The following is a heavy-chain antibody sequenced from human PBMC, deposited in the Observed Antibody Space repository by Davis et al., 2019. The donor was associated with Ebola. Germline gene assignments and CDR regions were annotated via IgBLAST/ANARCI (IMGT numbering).Heavy chain of an antibody. CDR2: SNSVRSST. CDR3: ARERQLWGYYYDGMDV. Sequence: HTGGSLRLSCAASEFTFSSFCMHRVPHAPGKALVWVSRSNSVRSSTSYADSVKGRFTVSSANAKNTLHLQMNSLRAEDTAVYYCARERQLWGYYYDGMDVWGQGTTVTVSS. D-gene: IGHD6-6*01. CDR1: EFTFSSFC. V-gene: IGHV3-74*01. J-gene: IGHJ6*02.